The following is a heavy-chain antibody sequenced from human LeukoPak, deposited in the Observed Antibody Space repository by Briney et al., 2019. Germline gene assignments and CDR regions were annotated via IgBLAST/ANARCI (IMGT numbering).Heavy chain of an antibody. Sequence: GRSLRLSCAASGFTFSNYAMHWVRQAPGKGLEWVAVISIDGKDKKVSDSARGRFTISRDNSANILYLQMDNLRNVDTAMYYCAKDYSNSAVYYLDVWGKGTTVTVSS. CDR2: ISIDGKDK. J-gene: IGHJ6*03. D-gene: IGHD4-11*01. CDR1: GFTFSNYA. CDR3: AKDYSNSAVYYLDV. V-gene: IGHV3-30*04.